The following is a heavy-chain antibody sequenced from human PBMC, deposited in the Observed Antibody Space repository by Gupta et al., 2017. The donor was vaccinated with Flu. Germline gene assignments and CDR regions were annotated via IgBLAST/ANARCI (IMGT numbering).Heavy chain of an antibody. CDR3: ARVLRGWYREGVSPFDY. CDR1: GYTFTGYY. CDR2: INPNSGST. V-gene: IGHV1-2*02. J-gene: IGHJ4*02. D-gene: IGHD6-19*01. Sequence: QVQLVQSGAEVKKPGASVKVSCKASGYTFTGYYMHWVRQAPGQGLEWMGWINPNSGSTNYAQKFQGRVTMTRDTSISTAYMELSRLRSDDTAVYYCARVLRGWYREGVSPFDYWGQGTLVTVSS.